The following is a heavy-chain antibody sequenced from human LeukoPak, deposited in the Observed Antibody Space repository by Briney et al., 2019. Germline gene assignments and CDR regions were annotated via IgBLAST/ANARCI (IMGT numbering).Heavy chain of an antibody. CDR2: ISYTGDRT. CDR3: AKDLKLYSKSYRNWFDP. V-gene: IGHV3-23*01. Sequence: PGGSLRLSCAASGFTFSNYAMSWVRQAPGKGLECVSVISYTGDRTYYADSVKGRFTISRDNAKNTLYLQMSSLGAEDAAVHYCAKDLKLYSKSYRNWFDPWGQGTLVTVSS. J-gene: IGHJ5*02. D-gene: IGHD3-16*02. CDR1: GFTFSNYA.